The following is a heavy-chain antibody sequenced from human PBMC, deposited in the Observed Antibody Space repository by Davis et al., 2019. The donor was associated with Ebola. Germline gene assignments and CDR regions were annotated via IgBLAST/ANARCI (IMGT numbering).Heavy chain of an antibody. CDR1: GYTFTTYG. V-gene: IGHV1-18*01. CDR2: ISAYNGNT. D-gene: IGHD2-2*01. CDR3: ARLAVPGLFDY. Sequence: VSVKVSCKASGYTFTTYGISWVRQAPGRGLEWMGWISAYNGNTNYAQKLQGRVTMTTDTSTTTAYMDLRSLRSDDTAVYYCARLAVPGLFDYWGQGTLVTVSS. J-gene: IGHJ4*02.